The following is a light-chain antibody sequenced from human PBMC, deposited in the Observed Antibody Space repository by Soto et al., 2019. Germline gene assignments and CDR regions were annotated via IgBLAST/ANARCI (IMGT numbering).Light chain of an antibody. CDR1: SSNIGAGYD. CDR2: GNS. CDR3: QSYDSSLSVAV. J-gene: IGLJ7*01. Sequence: QSVLTQPPSVSGAPGQRVTISCTGSSSNIGAGYDVHWYQQLPGTAPKLLIYGNSNRPSGVPDRFSGSKSGTSASLAITGLQAEDEADYYCQSYDSSLSVAVFGGGTPLTVL. V-gene: IGLV1-40*01.